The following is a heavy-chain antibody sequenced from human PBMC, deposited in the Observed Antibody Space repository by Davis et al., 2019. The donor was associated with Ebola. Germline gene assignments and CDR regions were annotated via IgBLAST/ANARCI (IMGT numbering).Heavy chain of an antibody. CDR1: GGSFSGYY. J-gene: IGHJ4*02. V-gene: IGHV4-34*01. Sequence: MPSETLSLTCAAYGGSFSGYYWSWIRQPPGKGLEWIGYIYYSGSTYYNPSLKSRVTISLDTSNNQFSLKLTSVTAADTAVYYCASTFGAGSYWYFEHWGQGALITVSS. D-gene: IGHD3-10*01. CDR3: ASTFGAGSYWYFEH. CDR2: IYYSGST.